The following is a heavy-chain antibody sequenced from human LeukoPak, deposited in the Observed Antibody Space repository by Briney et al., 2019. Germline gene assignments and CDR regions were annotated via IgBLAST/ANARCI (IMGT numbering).Heavy chain of an antibody. J-gene: IGHJ4*02. CDR3: PQEYSSSSPLFY. V-gene: IGHV1-2*02. CDR1: GYTFTGYY. D-gene: IGHD6-6*01. CDR2: INPNSGGT. Sequence: GASVKVSCKASGYTFTGYYMHWVRQAPGQGLEWMGWINPNSGGTNYAQKFQGRVTMTRDTSISTAYMELSRLRSDDTAVYYCPQEYSSSSPLFYWGQGTLVTVSS.